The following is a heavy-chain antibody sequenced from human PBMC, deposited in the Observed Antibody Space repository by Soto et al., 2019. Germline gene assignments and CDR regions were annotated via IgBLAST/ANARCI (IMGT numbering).Heavy chain of an antibody. Sequence: GGSLRLSCAASGFTFSSYAMSWVRQAPGKGLEWVSAISGSGGSTYYADSVKGRFTISRDNSKNTLYLQMNSLRAEDTAVYYCAKDMILRGYYYDSSGYYDYFDYWGQGTLVTVSS. V-gene: IGHV3-23*01. CDR2: ISGSGGST. CDR1: GFTFSSYA. CDR3: AKDMILRGYYYDSSGYYDYFDY. J-gene: IGHJ4*02. D-gene: IGHD3-22*01.